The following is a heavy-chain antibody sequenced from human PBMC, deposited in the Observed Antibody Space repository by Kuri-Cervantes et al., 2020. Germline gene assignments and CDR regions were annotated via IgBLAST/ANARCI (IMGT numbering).Heavy chain of an antibody. CDR3: AREYYDDSSGLWGYYYYYGMDV. J-gene: IGHJ6*02. CDR1: GFTFSNAW. D-gene: IGHD3-22*01. CDR2: IKSKTDGGTT. Sequence: GGSLRLSCAASGFTFSNAWLSRVRQAPGKGLEWVGRIKSKTDGGTTDYAAPVKGRFTISRDDSKNTLYLQMNSLRAEDTAVYYCAREYYDDSSGLWGYYYYYGMDVWGQGTTVTVSS. V-gene: IGHV3-15*01.